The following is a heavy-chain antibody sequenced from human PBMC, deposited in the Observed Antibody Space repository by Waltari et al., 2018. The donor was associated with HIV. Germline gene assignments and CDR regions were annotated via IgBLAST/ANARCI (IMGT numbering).Heavy chain of an antibody. D-gene: IGHD3-16*01. Sequence: VQLVESGGGLAQPGGSLRLSCDTSGFTINSYDMHWVRQIAGGGLELGAGITTDGEPYYAGAVQGLFIISRQNAKKSVSLLMTGLTSGDTSVYYCTRGVSPGLAEAQWGSYFDFWGQGILVSVSS. CDR2: ITTDGEP. J-gene: IGHJ4*02. CDR3: TRGVSPGLAEAQWGSYFDF. CDR1: GFTINSYD. V-gene: IGHV3-13*05.